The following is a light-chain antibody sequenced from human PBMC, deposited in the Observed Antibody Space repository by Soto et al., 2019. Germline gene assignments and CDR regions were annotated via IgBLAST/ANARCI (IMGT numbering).Light chain of an antibody. CDR3: CTYARNRLYV. J-gene: IGLJ1*01. V-gene: IGLV2-14*01. CDR2: EVT. Sequence: QSAPTQPASVSGSPGHSITISCTGTSSDVGGYNFVSWYQQKPGKAPKPLIYEVTHRPSGISDRFSGSKSGNMASLTISGLQDEDEASYYCCTYARNRLYVFGSGTKLTVL. CDR1: SSDVGGYNF.